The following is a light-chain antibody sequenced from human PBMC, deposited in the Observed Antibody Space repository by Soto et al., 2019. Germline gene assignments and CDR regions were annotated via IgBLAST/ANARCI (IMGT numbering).Light chain of an antibody. CDR3: QQYNAYSGWT. V-gene: IGKV1-5*01. Sequence: DIQMTQSPSTLSARVGDTVTITCRASQTVSTWLAWYQQKPGTAPNLLIYDASNLERGVPSRFSGSGAGTEFTLTISSLQPDDFATYYCQQYNAYSGWTFGQGTKVDIK. J-gene: IGKJ1*01. CDR1: QTVSTW. CDR2: DAS.